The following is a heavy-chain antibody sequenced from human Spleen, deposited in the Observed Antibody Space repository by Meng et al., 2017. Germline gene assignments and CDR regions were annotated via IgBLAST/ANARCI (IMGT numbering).Heavy chain of an antibody. CDR1: GGIFSNYV. D-gene: IGHD2-2*01. Sequence: SVKVSCKALGGIFSNYVIGWVRQAPGQGLEWMGGINAVFGTTNYAQKCQGRVTITTDESTSPVYMELNRLTSEDTAVYFCERKAGNCISTTCYSLDYWGQGTLVTVSS. CDR2: INAVFGTT. V-gene: IGHV1-69*05. CDR3: ERKAGNCISTTCYSLDY. J-gene: IGHJ4*02.